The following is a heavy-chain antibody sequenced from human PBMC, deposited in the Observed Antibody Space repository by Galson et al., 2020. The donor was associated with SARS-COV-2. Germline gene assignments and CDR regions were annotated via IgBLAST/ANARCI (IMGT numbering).Heavy chain of an antibody. CDR2: FDPEDGET. CDR3: ATGFTIFGVVPPDY. J-gene: IGHJ4*02. Sequence: ASVKVSCKASGYTLTELSMHWVRQAPGKGLEWMGGFDPEDGETIYAQKFQGRVTMTEDTSTDTAYMELSSLRSEDTAVYYCATGFTIFGVVPPDYWGQGTLVTVSS. CDR1: GYTLTELS. D-gene: IGHD3-3*01. V-gene: IGHV1-24*01.